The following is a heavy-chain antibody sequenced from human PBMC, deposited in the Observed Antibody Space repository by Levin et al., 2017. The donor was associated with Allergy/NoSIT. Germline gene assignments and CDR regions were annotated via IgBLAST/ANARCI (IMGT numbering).Heavy chain of an antibody. D-gene: IGHD3-10*01. CDR1: GYTFTGYY. J-gene: IGHJ3*02. CDR3: ARVGPWFREILTHHDAFDS. CDR2: INPNSGGT. Sequence: GASVKVSCKASGYTFTGYYMHWVRQAPGQGLEWMGRINPNSGGTNYAQKFQGRVTMTRDTSISTAYMELSRLRSDDTAVYYCARVGPWFREILTHHDAFDSWGQGTMVTVSS. V-gene: IGHV1-2*06.